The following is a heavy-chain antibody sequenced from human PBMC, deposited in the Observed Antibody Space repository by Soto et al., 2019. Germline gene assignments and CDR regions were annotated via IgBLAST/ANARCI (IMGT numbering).Heavy chain of an antibody. CDR3: AKDPQGYCSSTSCLEIDY. Sequence: EVQLLESGGGLVQPGGSLRLSCAASGFTFSSYAMSWVRQAPGKGLEWVSAISGSGGSTYYADSGKGRFTISRDNSKNTLYLQMNSLRAEDTAVYYCAKDPQGYCSSTSCLEIDYWGQGTLVTVSS. D-gene: IGHD2-2*01. V-gene: IGHV3-23*01. J-gene: IGHJ4*02. CDR2: ISGSGGST. CDR1: GFTFSSYA.